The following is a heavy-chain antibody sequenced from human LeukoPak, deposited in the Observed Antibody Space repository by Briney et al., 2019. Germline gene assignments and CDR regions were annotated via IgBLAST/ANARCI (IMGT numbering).Heavy chain of an antibody. CDR2: IIPVLGRV. J-gene: IGHJ5*02. Sequence: ASVKVSCKASGGTLNSYAIGWVRQAHGQGLEWMGRIIPVLGRVHYAQQFQGRVTISADISTTTVYLDLSSLRSEDTAVYYCARAIASADTGANWFDPWGQGTLVNVSS. CDR3: ARAIASADTGANWFDP. V-gene: IGHV1-69*04. CDR1: GGTLNSYA. D-gene: IGHD6-13*01.